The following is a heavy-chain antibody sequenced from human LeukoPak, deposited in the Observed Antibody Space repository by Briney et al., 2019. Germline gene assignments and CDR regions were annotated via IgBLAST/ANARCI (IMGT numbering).Heavy chain of an antibody. Sequence: GASVKVSCKASGYTFTGYYMHWVRQAPGQGLEWMGWINPNSGGTNYAQKFQGRVTMTRDTSISTAYMELSRLRSDDTAVYYCARDDPSGANWFDPWGQGTLVTVSS. D-gene: IGHD3-10*01. CDR2: INPNSGGT. J-gene: IGHJ5*02. CDR3: ARDDPSGANWFDP. CDR1: GYTFTGYY. V-gene: IGHV1-2*02.